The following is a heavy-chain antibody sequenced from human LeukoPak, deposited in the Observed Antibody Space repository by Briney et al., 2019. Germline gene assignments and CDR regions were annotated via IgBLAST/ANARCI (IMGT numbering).Heavy chain of an antibody. D-gene: IGHD2/OR15-2a*01. CDR3: ARDAGFYAGIDH. CDR2: ISITEST. CDR1: GGSISSGSYY. V-gene: IGHV4-61*02. J-gene: IGHJ5*02. Sequence: SKTLSLTCAVSGGSISSGSYYWTWIRQPAGKGLEWIGRISITESTYYNPSLKSRVTISLDTSKNHFSLKLNSMTAADTAVYYCARDAGFYAGIDHWGQGTLVTVSS.